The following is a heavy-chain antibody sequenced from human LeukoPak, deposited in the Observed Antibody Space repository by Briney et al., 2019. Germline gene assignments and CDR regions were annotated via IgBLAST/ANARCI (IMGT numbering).Heavy chain of an antibody. V-gene: IGHV3-20*03. D-gene: IGHD2-2*01. Sequence: QPGGSLRLSFAASGFTFDDYGMSWVRQAPGKGLEWVSGINWSGGSTGYADSVKGRFTISRDNAKNSLYLQMNSLRAEDTALYYCARDSCSSTSCPGVYWGQGTLVTVSS. CDR1: GFTFDDYG. J-gene: IGHJ4*02. CDR2: INWSGGST. CDR3: ARDSCSSTSCPGVY.